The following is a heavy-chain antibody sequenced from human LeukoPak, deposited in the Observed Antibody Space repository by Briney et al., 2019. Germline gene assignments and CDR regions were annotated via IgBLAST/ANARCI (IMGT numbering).Heavy chain of an antibody. CDR2: IYYSGST. D-gene: IGHD1-26*01. V-gene: IGHV4-59*01. CDR1: GGSISSYY. CDR3: ARGPVGTTYYDY. Sequence: SETLCLTCTVSGGSISSYYWNWTRQPPGKGLEWLGYIYYSGSTNYNPSLKSRVTISVDTSKNQFSLKLTSVTAADTAVYFCARGPVGTTYYDYWGQGAQVTVSS. J-gene: IGHJ4*02.